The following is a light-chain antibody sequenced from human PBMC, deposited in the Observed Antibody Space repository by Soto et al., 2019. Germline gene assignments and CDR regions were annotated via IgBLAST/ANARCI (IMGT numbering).Light chain of an antibody. CDR1: QSVGNY. J-gene: IGKJ1*01. V-gene: IGKV3-11*01. CDR3: QQRTDWWT. CDR2: DAS. Sequence: EIVFTQSPATPALSPGARATLSFRASQSVGNYLAWYQQKPGQSPRLLIYDASNRATGIPARFSGSGSGTDFTLTISSLEPEDFAVYYCQQRTDWWTFGQGTKVDIK.